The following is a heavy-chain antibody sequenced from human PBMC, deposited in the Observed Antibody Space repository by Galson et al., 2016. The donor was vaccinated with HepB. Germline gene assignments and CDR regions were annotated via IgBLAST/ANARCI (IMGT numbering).Heavy chain of an antibody. CDR3: AKATSGTYLALFDS. D-gene: IGHD1-26*01. V-gene: IGHV3-74*01. CDR2: INSDGTIS. CDR1: GFAFGSHW. J-gene: IGHJ4*02. Sequence: SLRLSCAASGFAFGSHWMHWVRQVPGKGLVWVSRINSDGTISNYADSVKGRFTISRDNAKNSLYLQMNGLGAEDTAFYYCAKATSGTYLALFDSWGQGTLVTVSS.